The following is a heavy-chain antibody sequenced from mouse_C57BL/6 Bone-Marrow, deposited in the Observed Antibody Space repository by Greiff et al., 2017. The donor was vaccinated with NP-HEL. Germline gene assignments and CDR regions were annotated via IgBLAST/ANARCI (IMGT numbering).Heavy chain of an antibody. CDR3: TRSSTVVARRYFDV. CDR1: GYTFTSYW. V-gene: IGHV1-5*01. Sequence: DVHLVESGTVLARPGASVKMSCKTSGYTFTSYWMHWVKQRPGQGLEWIGAIYPGNSDTSYNQKFKGKAKLTAVTSASTAYMELSSLTNEDSAVYYCTRSSTVVARRYFDVWGTGTTVTVSS. J-gene: IGHJ1*03. D-gene: IGHD1-1*01. CDR2: IYPGNSDT.